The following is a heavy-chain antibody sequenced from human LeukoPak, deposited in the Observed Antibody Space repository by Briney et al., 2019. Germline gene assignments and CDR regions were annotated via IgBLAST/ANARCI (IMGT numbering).Heavy chain of an antibody. CDR2: INSDGSST. D-gene: IGHD3-10*01. CDR3: ATQPGSDY. CDR1: GFTFSTYW. V-gene: IGHV3-74*01. J-gene: IGHJ4*02. Sequence: PGGSLRLSCAASGFTFSTYWVHWVRQAPGKGLVWVSRINSDGSSTNYADSVKGRFTISRDNAENTLYLQMNSLRAEDTAVYYCATQPGSDYWGQGTLVTVSS.